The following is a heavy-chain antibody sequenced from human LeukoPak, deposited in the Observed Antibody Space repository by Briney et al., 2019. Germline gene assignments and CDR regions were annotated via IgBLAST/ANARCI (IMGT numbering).Heavy chain of an antibody. CDR2: IIPIFGTA. CDR1: GGTFSSYA. V-gene: IGHV1-69*05. J-gene: IGHJ5*02. CDR3: ARDAGYCSSTSCSNWFDP. D-gene: IGHD2-2*03. Sequence: ASVKVSCKASGGTFSSYAISWVRQAPGQGLEWMGGIIPIFGTANYAQKFQGRVTITTDESTSTAYMELSSLRSEDTGVYYCARDAGYCSSTSCSNWFDPWGQGTPVTVSS.